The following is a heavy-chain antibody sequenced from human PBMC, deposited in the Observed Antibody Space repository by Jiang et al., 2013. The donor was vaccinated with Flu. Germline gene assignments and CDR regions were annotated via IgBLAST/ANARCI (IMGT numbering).Heavy chain of an antibody. CDR1: GESYSVFRESFSAYY. Sequence: LLKPSETLSLTCGVYGESYSVFRESFSAYYWSWIRQPPGKGLEWIGEINHSGSTNYNPSLKSRVTISVDTSNNQFSLKLSSVTAADTAVYYCARGRRGPRPQLARSLGKYNWFDPWGQGTLVTVSS. CDR3: ARGRRGPRPQLARSLGKYNWFDP. V-gene: IGHV4-34*01. CDR2: INHSGST. D-gene: IGHD3-16*01. J-gene: IGHJ5*02.